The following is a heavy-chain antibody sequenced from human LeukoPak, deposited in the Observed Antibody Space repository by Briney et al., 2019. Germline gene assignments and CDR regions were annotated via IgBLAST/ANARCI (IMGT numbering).Heavy chain of an antibody. D-gene: IGHD3-10*01. J-gene: IGHJ4*02. V-gene: IGHV4-39*01. Sequence: SETLSLTCTVSGGSISSSSYYWGWIRQPPGKGLERIGSIYYSGSTYYNPSLKSRITISVDTSKNQFSLKLSSVTAADTAVYYCARHLFYYGSGSYTTVPSDYWGQGTLVTVSS. CDR1: GGSISSSSYY. CDR3: ARHLFYYGSGSYTTVPSDY. CDR2: IYYSGST.